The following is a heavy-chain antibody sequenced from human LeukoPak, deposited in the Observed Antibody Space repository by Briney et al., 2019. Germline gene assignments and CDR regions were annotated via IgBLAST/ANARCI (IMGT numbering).Heavy chain of an antibody. V-gene: IGHV3-74*01. CDR2: INSDGSGT. D-gene: IGHD1-1*01. CDR1: GFTFSGYW. Sequence: GGSLRLSCAASGFTFSGYWMHWVRQAPGKGLVWVSRINSDGSGTSYADSVKGRFTISRGNAKNTMYLQMSSLRAEDTAVYYCVRGGTTFRFDPWGQGTLVTVSS. J-gene: IGHJ5*02. CDR3: VRGGTTFRFDP.